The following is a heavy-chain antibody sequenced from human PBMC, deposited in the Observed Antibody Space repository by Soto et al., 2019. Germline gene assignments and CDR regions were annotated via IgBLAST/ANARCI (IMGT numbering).Heavy chain of an antibody. Sequence: SETLSLTCTVSGGSISSSSYYWGWIRQPPGKGLEWIGSIYYSGSTYYNPPLKSRVTISVDTSKNQFSLKLSSVTAADTAVYYCATHLPPYWGSYRPNYYHYRMNVWGQGTTVTVSS. V-gene: IGHV4-39*01. D-gene: IGHD3-16*02. CDR1: GGSISSSSYY. CDR3: ATHLPPYWGSYRPNYYHYRMNV. J-gene: IGHJ6*02. CDR2: IYYSGST.